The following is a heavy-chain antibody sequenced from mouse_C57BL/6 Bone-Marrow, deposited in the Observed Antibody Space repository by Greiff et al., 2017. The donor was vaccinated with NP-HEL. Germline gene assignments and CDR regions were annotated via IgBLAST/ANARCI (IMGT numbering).Heavy chain of an antibody. D-gene: IGHD2-3*01. V-gene: IGHV1-9*01. J-gene: IGHJ1*03. CDR2: ILSGSGST. CDR3: ASLRLLEWYFDV. CDR1: GYTFTGYW. Sequence: VQLQQSGAELMKPGASVKLSCKATGYTFTGYWIEWVKQRPGHGLEWIGEILSGSGSTNYNEKFKGKATFTADTSSNTAYMQLSSLTTEDSAIYYCASLRLLEWYFDVWGTGTTVTVSS.